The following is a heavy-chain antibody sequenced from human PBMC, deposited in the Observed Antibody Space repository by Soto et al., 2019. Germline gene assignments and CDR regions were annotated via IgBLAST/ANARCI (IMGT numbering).Heavy chain of an antibody. V-gene: IGHV3-43*01. CDR2: ISWDGGST. Sequence: EVQLVESGGVVVQPGGSLRLSCAASGFTFDDYTMHWVRQAPGKGLEGVSLISWDGGSTYYADSVQGRFTITRDNSKNSLYLQMNSLRTEDTALYYCSKGDRNYYYYGMDVWGQGTTVTVSS. CDR1: GFTFDDYT. J-gene: IGHJ6*02. CDR3: SKGDRNYYYYGMDV.